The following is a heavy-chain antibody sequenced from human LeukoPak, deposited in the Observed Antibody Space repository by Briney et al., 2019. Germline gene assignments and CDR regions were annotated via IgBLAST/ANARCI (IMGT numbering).Heavy chain of an antibody. V-gene: IGHV3-15*01. CDR2: IKSKTDGGTT. Sequence: SGGSLRLSRSASGFTFTNAWMICVRQAPGKGLEGVGRIKSKTDGGTTAYAAHVNGRFSISRDDSKNTLYLQMNSLKSEDTAVYYCQGGRFWGQGTLVTVSS. CDR3: QGGRF. J-gene: IGHJ4*02. CDR1: GFTFTNAW. D-gene: IGHD1-26*01.